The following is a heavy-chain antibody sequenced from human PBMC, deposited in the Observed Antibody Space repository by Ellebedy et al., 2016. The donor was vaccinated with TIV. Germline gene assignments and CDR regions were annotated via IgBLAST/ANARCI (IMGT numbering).Heavy chain of an antibody. Sequence: KVSXXGSGYSFTSYWIGWVRQMPGKGLEWMGIIYPGDSDTRYSPSFQGQVTISADKSISTAYLQWSSLKASDTAMYYCARRTDCGGDCSWFDPWGQGTLVTVSS. CDR2: IYPGDSDT. V-gene: IGHV5-51*01. CDR3: ARRTDCGGDCSWFDP. D-gene: IGHD2-21*02. J-gene: IGHJ5*02. CDR1: GYSFTSYW.